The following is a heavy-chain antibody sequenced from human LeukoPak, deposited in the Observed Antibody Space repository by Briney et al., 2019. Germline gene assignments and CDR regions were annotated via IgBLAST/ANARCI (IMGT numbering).Heavy chain of an antibody. V-gene: IGHV4-31*03. CDR2: IYYSGST. CDR1: GGSISSGGYY. J-gene: IGHJ3*02. D-gene: IGHD6-19*01. CDR3: ARDRSSGWYRDAFDI. Sequence: PSQTLSLTCTVSGGSISSGGYYWSWIRQHPGKGLEWIGYIYYSGSTYYNPSLKSRVTISVDTSKNQFSLKLSSVTAADTAVYYCARDRSSGWYRDAFDIWGQGTMVTVSS.